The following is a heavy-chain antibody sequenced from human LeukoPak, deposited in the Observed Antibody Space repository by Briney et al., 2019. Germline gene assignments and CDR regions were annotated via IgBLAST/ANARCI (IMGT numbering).Heavy chain of an antibody. CDR2: INPNSGGT. Sequence: ASVKVSCKASGYTFTGYYMHWVRQAPGQGLEWMGWINPNSGGTNYAQKFQGRVTMTRDTSISTAYMELSRLRSDDTAVYYCARGSEGIAADYYFDYWGQGTLVTVSS. CDR1: GYTFTGYY. D-gene: IGHD6-13*01. CDR3: ARGSEGIAADYYFDY. V-gene: IGHV1-2*02. J-gene: IGHJ4*02.